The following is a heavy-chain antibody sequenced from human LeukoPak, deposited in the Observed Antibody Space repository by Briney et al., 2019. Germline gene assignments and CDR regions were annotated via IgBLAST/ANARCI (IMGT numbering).Heavy chain of an antibody. D-gene: IGHD2-15*01. CDR1: GGSISSGDYY. CDR3: ARSKLGYCSGGTCYRYFDY. J-gene: IGHJ4*02. Sequence: SETLSLTCTVSGGSISSGDYYWSWIRQPPGKGLEWIGYIYYSGRTSYNPSLKSRVTISVDTFKNQFSLKLSSVTAADTAVYSCARSKLGYCSGGTCYRYFDYWGQGTLVTVSS. V-gene: IGHV4-30-4*01. CDR2: IYYSGRT.